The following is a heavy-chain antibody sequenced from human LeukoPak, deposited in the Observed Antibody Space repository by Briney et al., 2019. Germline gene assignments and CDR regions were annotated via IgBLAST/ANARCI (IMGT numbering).Heavy chain of an antibody. CDR2: INPNSGGT. CDR3: AREGVDTAMVMDY. D-gene: IGHD5-18*01. J-gene: IGHJ4*02. V-gene: IGHV1-2*02. Sequence: ASVKVSCKASGYTFTGYYMHWVRQAPGQGLEWMGWINPNSGGTNYAQKFQSRVTMTRDTSISTAYMELSRLRSDDTAVYYCAREGVDTAMVMDYWGQGTLVTVSS. CDR1: GYTFTGYY.